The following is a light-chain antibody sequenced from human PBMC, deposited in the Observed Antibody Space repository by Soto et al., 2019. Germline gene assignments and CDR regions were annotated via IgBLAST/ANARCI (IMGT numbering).Light chain of an antibody. CDR3: QQRSNWPL. CDR1: QSVDSF. J-gene: IGKJ1*01. CDR2: DAS. V-gene: IGKV3-11*01. Sequence: EIVLTQSPATLSLSPGERATLSCRASQSVDSFLAWYQQKPGQAPRLLIYDASNRATDIPARFSGSGSGTDFTLTISSLEPEDVAVYYCQQRSNWPLFGQGTKVEIK.